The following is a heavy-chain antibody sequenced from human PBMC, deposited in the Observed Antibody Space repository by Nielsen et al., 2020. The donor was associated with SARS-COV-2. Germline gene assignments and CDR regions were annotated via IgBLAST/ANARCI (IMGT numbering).Heavy chain of an antibody. V-gene: IGHV3-15*01. Sequence: GGSLRLSCAASGFTVSNAWMSWVRQAPGKGLEWVGRIKSKTDGGTTDYAAPVKGRFTISRDDSKNTLYLQMNSLKTEDTAVYYCTTVYDIPPSDAFDIWGQGTMVTVSS. CDR2: IKSKTDGGTT. CDR1: GFTVSNAW. CDR3: TTVYDIPPSDAFDI. D-gene: IGHD2-8*01. J-gene: IGHJ3*02.